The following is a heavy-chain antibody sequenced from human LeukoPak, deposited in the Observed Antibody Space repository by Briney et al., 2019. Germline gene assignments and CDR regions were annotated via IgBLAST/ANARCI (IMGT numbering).Heavy chain of an antibody. Sequence: SETLSLTCTVSGGSVSGYYWSWIRQPPGKGREWIGYIHYSGSTNYNPSLKSRVTISVDTSKNQFSLKLSSVTAADTAIYYCARGGSKQWLVDDSWGQGTLVTVSS. CDR3: ARGGSKQWLVDDS. CDR1: GGSVSGYY. J-gene: IGHJ4*02. V-gene: IGHV4-59*02. D-gene: IGHD6-19*01. CDR2: IHYSGST.